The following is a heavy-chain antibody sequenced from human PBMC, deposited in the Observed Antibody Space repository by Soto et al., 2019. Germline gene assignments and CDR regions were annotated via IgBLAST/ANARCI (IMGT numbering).Heavy chain of an antibody. D-gene: IGHD3-10*01. CDR2: VSAGGITT. V-gene: IGHV3-23*01. CDR3: AKAVSTMTRAVTKAYYYYGIDV. CDR1: RFSFSNFA. J-gene: IGHJ6*02. Sequence: PGGSLRLSCAASRFSFSNFAMTWVRQAPGKGLERVSVVSAGGITTYYADSVAGRFTISRDNSKNTLYLQMNTLRAEDTAIYYCAKAVSTMTRAVTKAYYYYGIDVWGQGTTVTVSS.